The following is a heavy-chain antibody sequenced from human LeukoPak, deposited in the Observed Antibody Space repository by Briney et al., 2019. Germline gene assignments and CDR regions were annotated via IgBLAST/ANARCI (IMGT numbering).Heavy chain of an antibody. D-gene: IGHD3-22*01. CDR1: GFTFSSYG. CDR2: ISYDGSNK. J-gene: IGHJ4*02. CDR3: AKGRHITMIVVVEIYFDY. Sequence: AGGSLRLSCAASGFTFSSYGMHWVRQAPGKGLEWVAVISYDGSNKYYADSVKGRFTISRDNSKNTLYLQMNSLRAEDTAVYYCAKGRHITMIVVVEIYFDYWGQGTLVTVSS. V-gene: IGHV3-30*18.